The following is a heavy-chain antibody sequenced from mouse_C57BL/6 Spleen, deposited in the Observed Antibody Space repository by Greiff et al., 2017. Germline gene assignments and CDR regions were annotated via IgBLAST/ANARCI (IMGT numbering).Heavy chain of an antibody. J-gene: IGHJ2*01. CDR3: ARHTYGSSYFDY. Sequence: EVQLVESGGGLVKPGGSLKLSCAASGFTFSSYTMSWVRQTPEKRLEWVATISGGGGNTYYPDSVKGRFTISRDNAKNTLYLQMSSLRSEDTALYYCARHTYGSSYFDYWGQGTTLTVSS. CDR1: GFTFSSYT. V-gene: IGHV5-9*01. D-gene: IGHD1-1*01. CDR2: ISGGGGNT.